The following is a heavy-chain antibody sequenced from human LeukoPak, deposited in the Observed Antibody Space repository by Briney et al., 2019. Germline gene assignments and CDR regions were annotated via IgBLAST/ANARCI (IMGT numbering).Heavy chain of an antibody. D-gene: IGHD3-22*01. J-gene: IGHJ6*03. V-gene: IGHV3-21*01. Sequence: GGSLRLSCAASGFTFSSYSMNWVRQAPGKGLEWVSSISSSSSYIYYADSVKGRFTISRDNAKNSLYLQMNSLRAEDTAVYYCARAFYDSSGYYPNYYYMDVWGKGTTATVS. CDR2: ISSSSSYI. CDR3: ARAFYDSSGYYPNYYYMDV. CDR1: GFTFSSYS.